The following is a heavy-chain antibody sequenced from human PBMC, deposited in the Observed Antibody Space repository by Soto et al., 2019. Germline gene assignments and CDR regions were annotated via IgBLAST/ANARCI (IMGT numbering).Heavy chain of an antibody. V-gene: IGHV3-66*01. J-gene: IGHJ3*02. CDR2: VDSGGNT. D-gene: IGHD3-16*02. CDR3: AKAIMITFGGVIAIDAFDI. CDR1: GFTVSNIY. Sequence: GGSLRLSCASSGFTVSNIYMSWISQAQGNGLEWVSVVDSGGNTYYADSVKGRFTVSRDISKNTLYLQMNSLRAEDTAVYYCAKAIMITFGGVIAIDAFDIWGQGTMVTVSS.